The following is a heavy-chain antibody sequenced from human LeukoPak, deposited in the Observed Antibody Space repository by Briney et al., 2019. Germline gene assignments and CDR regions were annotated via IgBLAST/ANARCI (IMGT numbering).Heavy chain of an antibody. CDR1: GYTFTGYY. Sequence: ASVKVSCKASGYTFTGYYMHWVRQAPGQGLEWMGWINPNSGGTNYAQKFQGRVTITADKSTSTAYMELSSLRSEDTAVYYCARGGIVVPNYFDYWGQGTLVTVSS. CDR3: ARGGIVVPNYFDY. J-gene: IGHJ4*02. V-gene: IGHV1-2*02. D-gene: IGHD3-22*01. CDR2: INPNSGGT.